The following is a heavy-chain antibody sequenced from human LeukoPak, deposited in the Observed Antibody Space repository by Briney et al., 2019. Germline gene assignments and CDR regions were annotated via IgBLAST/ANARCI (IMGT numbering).Heavy chain of an antibody. CDR1: GFTFSTYA. CDR3: AKGYGNTWPSRGAFFDY. J-gene: IGHJ4*02. D-gene: IGHD5-18*01. CDR2: ISGSGGST. V-gene: IGHV3-23*01. Sequence: GGSLRLSCVASGFTFSTYAMSWVRQAPGKGLEWVSGISGSGGSTYYADSVKGRFTISRDNSKNTLYPQMNSLRAEDTAVYYCAKGYGNTWPSRGAFFDYWGQGTLVTVSS.